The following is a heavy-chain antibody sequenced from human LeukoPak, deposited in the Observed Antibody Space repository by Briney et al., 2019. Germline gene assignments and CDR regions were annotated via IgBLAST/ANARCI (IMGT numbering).Heavy chain of an antibody. V-gene: IGHV3-9*01. Sequence: TGGSLRLSCAASGFTFDDYAMHWVRQAPGKGLDWVSGISWNSGSIGYADSVKGRFTISRDNAKNTVYLQMNSLRAEDTAVYYCAREDSRAYSDFDYWGQGTLVTVSS. D-gene: IGHD3-16*01. CDR1: GFTFDDYA. J-gene: IGHJ4*02. CDR2: ISWNSGSI. CDR3: AREDSRAYSDFDY.